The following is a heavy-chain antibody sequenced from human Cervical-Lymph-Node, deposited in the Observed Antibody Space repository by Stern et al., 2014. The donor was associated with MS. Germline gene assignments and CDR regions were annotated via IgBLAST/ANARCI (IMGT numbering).Heavy chain of an antibody. CDR1: GFSISASGMC. CDR3: ARIPRTHDAFDI. CDR2: IDWDDDK. V-gene: IGHV2-70*11. J-gene: IGHJ3*02. Sequence: SGPALVKPTQTLTLTCNLSGFSISASGMCVSCIRQPPGKALEWLARIDWDDDKYYSTPLKTRLTISKDTAKNQVVLTMTNMDPVDTATYFCARIPRTHDAFDIWGQGTMVTVSS.